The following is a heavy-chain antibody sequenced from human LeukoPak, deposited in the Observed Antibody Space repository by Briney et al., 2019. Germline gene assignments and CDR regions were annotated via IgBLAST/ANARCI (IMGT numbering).Heavy chain of an antibody. J-gene: IGHJ4*02. V-gene: IGHV1-46*01. CDR2: INPNGGST. D-gene: IGHD5-18*01. CDR1: VYTFTSYF. CDR3: ARDRGHSYGH. Sequence: ASVKVSCKASVYTFTSYFMHWVRQAPGQGLEWMGIINPNGGSTSSAQKFQGRVTMTRDTSTSTVYMELSSLRSEDTAVYYCARDRGHSYGHWGQGTLVTVSS.